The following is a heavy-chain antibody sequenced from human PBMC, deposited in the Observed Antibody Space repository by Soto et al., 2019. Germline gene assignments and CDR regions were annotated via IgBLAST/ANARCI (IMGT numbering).Heavy chain of an antibody. D-gene: IGHD5-18*01. J-gene: IGHJ4*02. CDR2: ISSSSSYI. CDR1: GFTFSSYS. CDR3: ARDRLDTAMANPFDY. Sequence: GGSLRLSCAASGFTFSSYSMNWVRQAPGKGLEWVSSISSSSSYIYYADSVKGRFTISRDNAKNSLYLQMNSLRAEDTAVYYCARDRLDTAMANPFDYWGQGTLVTVSS. V-gene: IGHV3-21*01.